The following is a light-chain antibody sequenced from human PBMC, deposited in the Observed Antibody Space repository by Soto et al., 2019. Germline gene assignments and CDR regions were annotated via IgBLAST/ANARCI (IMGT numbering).Light chain of an antibody. J-gene: IGKJ2*01. CDR2: GAS. Sequence: IHLTQSPSSLSASVGNRVTVTCRASQSINIYLNWYQQKPGKAPTLLIYGASTLQIGVPFRFSGGGSRTEFDLTISSLQTDDFATNYCHRSYRSPYPFGQGTQLQI. CDR3: HRSYRSPYP. CDR1: QSINIY. V-gene: IGKV1-39*01.